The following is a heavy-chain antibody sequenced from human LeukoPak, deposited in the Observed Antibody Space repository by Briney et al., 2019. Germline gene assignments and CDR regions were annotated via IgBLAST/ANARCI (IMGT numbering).Heavy chain of an antibody. V-gene: IGHV4-59*08. D-gene: IGHD3-22*01. Sequence: SETLSLTCTVSGGSISTYYWTWIRLPPGKGLEWIGYIYYTGTTSCNPSLKSRVTISVDTSKNQFSLRLTSVTAADTAVYYCASRDSSGYPDYWGQGTLVTVSS. CDR2: IYYTGTT. J-gene: IGHJ4*02. CDR3: ASRDSSGYPDY. CDR1: GGSISTYY.